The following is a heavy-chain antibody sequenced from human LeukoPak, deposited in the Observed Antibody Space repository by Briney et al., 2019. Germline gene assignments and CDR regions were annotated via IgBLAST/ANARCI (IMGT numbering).Heavy chain of an antibody. D-gene: IGHD1-1*01. CDR1: GFFASSTY. CDR2: IYGDDNT. Sequence: RGSLRLSCAASGFFASSTYMRRVREAPGKGRERLSVIYGDDNTYHSDSVKGRFTISRDNSRNTLYLQMNNLRAEDTAVYYCARGPRHNLATTGHYDYWGQGTLVTVSS. V-gene: IGHV3-53*01. J-gene: IGHJ4*02. CDR3: ARGPRHNLATTGHYDY.